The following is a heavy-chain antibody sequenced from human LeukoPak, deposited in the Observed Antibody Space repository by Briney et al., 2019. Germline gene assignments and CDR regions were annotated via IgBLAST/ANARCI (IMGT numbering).Heavy chain of an antibody. CDR3: ASDDYGSGSYYNGSPYYYGMDV. J-gene: IGHJ6*02. CDR1: GFTFTSSA. Sequence: SVKVSCKASGFTFTSSAMQWVRQARGQRLEWMGWIVVGSGNTNYARKFQERVTITRDMSTSTAYMELSSLRSEDTAVYYCASDDYGSGSYYNGSPYYYGMDVWGQGTTVTVSS. V-gene: IGHV1-58*02. D-gene: IGHD3-10*01. CDR2: IVVGSGNT.